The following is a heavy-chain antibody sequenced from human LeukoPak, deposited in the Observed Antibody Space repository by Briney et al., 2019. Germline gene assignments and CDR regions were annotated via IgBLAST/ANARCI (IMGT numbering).Heavy chain of an antibody. CDR3: ATLVRGVITQEPDWHFAL. CDR1: GFTFSSFG. J-gene: IGHJ2*01. V-gene: IGHV3-33*01. D-gene: IGHD3-10*01. CDR2: IWFDGSNK. Sequence: GGSLRLSCAASGFTFSSFGMHWVRQAPGKGLEWVAVIWFDGSNKYYADSVKGRFTISRDNSRNTLFLQMNSLRAEDTAVYYCATLVRGVITQEPDWHFALWGRGTLVTVSS.